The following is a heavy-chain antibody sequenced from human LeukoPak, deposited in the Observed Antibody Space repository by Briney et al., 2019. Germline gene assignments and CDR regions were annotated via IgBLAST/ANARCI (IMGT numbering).Heavy chain of an antibody. CDR2: ISSSGGST. D-gene: IGHD3-22*01. V-gene: IGHV3-23*01. CDR1: GFTFRSYA. Sequence: HTGGSLRLSCAASGFTFRSYAMNWVRQAPGKGLEWVSAISSSGGSTYYADSVKGRFTISRDNSKNTLYLQMNSLRAEDTAVYYCAKGNYDSSGWYYFDYWGQGTLVTVSS. J-gene: IGHJ4*02. CDR3: AKGNYDSSGWYYFDY.